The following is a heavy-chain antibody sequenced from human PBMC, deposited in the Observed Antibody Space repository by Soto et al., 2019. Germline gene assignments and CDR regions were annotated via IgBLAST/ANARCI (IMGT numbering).Heavy chain of an antibody. J-gene: IGHJ4*02. D-gene: IGHD3-10*01. V-gene: IGHV1-69*02. CDR3: ATGSGRGVFDY. Sequence: QVQLVQSGAEVKKPGSSVKVSCKASGGTFSSYTISWVRQAPGQGLEWMGRILPILGIANYAQKFQGRVTVTADQSTSTAYMELSSLTSEDTAVYYCATGSGRGVFDYWGQGTLVTASS. CDR1: GGTFSSYT. CDR2: ILPILGIA.